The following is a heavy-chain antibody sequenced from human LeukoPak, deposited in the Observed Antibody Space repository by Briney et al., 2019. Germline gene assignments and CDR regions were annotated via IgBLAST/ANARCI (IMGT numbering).Heavy chain of an antibody. V-gene: IGHV5-51*01. CDR2: IYPGDSDT. CDR3: ARGDDIVVVPAAMTFDY. Sequence: GESLKISCKGYGYSFTSYWIGWVRQMPGKGLEWMGIIYPGDSDTRYSPSFQGQVTISADKSISTAYLQWSSLKASDTAMYYCARGDDIVVVPAAMTFDYWGQRTLVTVSS. D-gene: IGHD2-2*01. CDR1: GYSFTSYW. J-gene: IGHJ4*02.